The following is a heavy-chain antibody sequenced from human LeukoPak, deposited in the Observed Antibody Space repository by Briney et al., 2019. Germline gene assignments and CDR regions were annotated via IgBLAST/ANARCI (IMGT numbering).Heavy chain of an antibody. D-gene: IGHD3-16*01. J-gene: IGHJ4*02. V-gene: IGHV3-7*01. Sequence: GGSLRLSCAASGFTFGSYWMSWVRQAPGKGLEWVANIKQDGSEKYYVESVKGRFTISRDNAKNSLYLQMNSLRAEDTAVYYCAGNWGCDYWGQGTLVTVSS. CDR1: GFTFGSYW. CDR2: IKQDGSEK. CDR3: AGNWGCDY.